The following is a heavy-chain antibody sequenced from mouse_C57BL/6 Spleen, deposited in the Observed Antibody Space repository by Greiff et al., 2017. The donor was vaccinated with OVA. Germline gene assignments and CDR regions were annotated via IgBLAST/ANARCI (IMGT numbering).Heavy chain of an antibody. CDR3: AGGGDYPFDY. J-gene: IGHJ2*01. CDR2: ISGGGGNT. D-gene: IGHD2-4*01. CDR1: GFTFSSYT. V-gene: IGHV5-9*01. Sequence: EVQRVESGGGLVKPGGSLKLSCAASGFTFSSYTMSWVRQTPEKRLEWVATISGGGGNTYYPDSVKGRFTISRDNAKNTQYLQMSRLRSEDTALYYCAGGGDYPFDYWGQGTTLTVSS.